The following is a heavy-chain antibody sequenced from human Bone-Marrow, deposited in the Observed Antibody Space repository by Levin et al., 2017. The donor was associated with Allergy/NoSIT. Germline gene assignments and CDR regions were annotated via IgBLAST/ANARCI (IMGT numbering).Heavy chain of an antibody. CDR2: LSLNSCSL. D-gene: IGHD3-22*01. CDR3: TKDSHYDYDSIDNWFDP. CDR1: GFTFGDYA. J-gene: IGHJ5*02. V-gene: IGHV3-9*01. Sequence: SLKISCAASGFTFGDYAMHWVRQVPGKGLEWVSGLSLNSCSLVYAESVQGRLTISRDNAKNSLYLQMSSLRPEDTALYFWTKDSHYDYDSIDNWFDPWGQGTLVTVSS.